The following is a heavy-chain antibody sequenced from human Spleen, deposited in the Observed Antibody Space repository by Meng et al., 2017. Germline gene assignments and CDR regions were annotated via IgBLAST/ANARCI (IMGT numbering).Heavy chain of an antibody. V-gene: IGHV4-34*01. CDR1: GGSVSDYY. CDR3: AREAYTMTLDFDY. CDR2: IYHSGNT. Sequence: QVQRQQWGAGLLKASEALSLTFAVSGGSVSDYYWGWIRQPPGKGLEWIGEIYHSGNTNYNSSLESRATISVDTSKNNLSLKLSSVTAADSAVYYCAREAYTMTLDFDYWGQGTLVTVSS. J-gene: IGHJ4*02. D-gene: IGHD4/OR15-4a*01.